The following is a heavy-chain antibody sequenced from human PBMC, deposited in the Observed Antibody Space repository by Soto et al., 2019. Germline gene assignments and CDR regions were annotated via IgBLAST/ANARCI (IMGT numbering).Heavy chain of an antibody. CDR3: ARHLGDFWSGYYLDWFAP. CDR1: GFTFSSYA. J-gene: IGHJ5*02. V-gene: IGHV3-23*01. Sequence: GGSLRLSCAASGFTFSSYAMSWVRQAPGKGLEWVSAISGSGGSTYYADSVRGPFTISRDNSKNTLYRQMNSLRAEDTAVYYCARHLGDFWSGYYLDWFAPWGQGTLFTVSS. D-gene: IGHD3-3*01. CDR2: ISGSGGST.